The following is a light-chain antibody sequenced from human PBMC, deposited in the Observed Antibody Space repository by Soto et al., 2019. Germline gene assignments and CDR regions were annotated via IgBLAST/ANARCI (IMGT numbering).Light chain of an antibody. V-gene: IGKV1-27*01. CDR1: QGIGVY. CDR2: AAS. CDR3: QKYNSASLT. J-gene: IGKJ4*01. Sequence: DIQMTQSPSSLSASLGDRVTITCRARQGIGVYLAWFQQKPGKVPKHLIYAASALQSGVASRFSGSGSGTDFPLTISSLQPEDIATYYCQKYNSASLTFCGGTKVDIK.